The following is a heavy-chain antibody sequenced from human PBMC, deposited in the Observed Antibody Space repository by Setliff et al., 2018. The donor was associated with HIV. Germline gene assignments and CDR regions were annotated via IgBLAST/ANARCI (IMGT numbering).Heavy chain of an antibody. CDR2: INTNTGSP. J-gene: IGHJ3*02. D-gene: IGHD3-10*01. Sequence: GASVTVSCKASGYTFNNYALYWVRQAPGQGFEWMGWINTNTGSPTYAQGFTRRFVFSLDPSVRTAYLQITGLKAEDTAVYYCARGGDRMQIWSRFPFDIWGQGTMVTVSS. V-gene: IGHV7-4-1*02. CDR1: GYTFNNYA. CDR3: ARGGDRMQIWSRFPFDI.